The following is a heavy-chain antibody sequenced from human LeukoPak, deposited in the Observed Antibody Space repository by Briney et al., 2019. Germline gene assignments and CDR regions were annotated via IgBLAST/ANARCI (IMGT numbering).Heavy chain of an antibody. CDR1: GYTFTGYY. Sequence: ASVTVSCKPSGYTFTGYYIQWVRQAPGQGLEWMGWINPSSGGTNFAQKFQGRVTMTRDTSISTAYMELNRLRSDDTAVYYCARGVVAATFYYYMDVWGKGTTVTVSS. V-gene: IGHV1-2*02. CDR3: ARGVVAATFYYYMDV. J-gene: IGHJ6*03. D-gene: IGHD2-15*01. CDR2: INPSSGGT.